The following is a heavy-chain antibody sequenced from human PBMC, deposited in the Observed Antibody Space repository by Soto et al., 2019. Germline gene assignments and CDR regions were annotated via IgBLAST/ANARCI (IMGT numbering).Heavy chain of an antibody. Sequence: SETLSLTCAVSGGSISSGDYSWTWIRQPPGKDLEWIGYMHQSGCTYYNPSLKSRVTISIDRSKNQYSLKLSSATAAVSGGCDRGALHAFPTRRSLDP. CDR2: MHQSGCT. D-gene: IGHD1-26*01. CDR3: GALHAFPTRRSLDP. V-gene: IGHV4-30-2*01. CDR1: GGSISSGDYS. J-gene: IGHJ5*02.